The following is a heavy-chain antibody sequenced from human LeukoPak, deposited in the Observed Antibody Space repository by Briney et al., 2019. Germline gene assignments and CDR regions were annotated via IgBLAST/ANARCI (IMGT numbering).Heavy chain of an antibody. D-gene: IGHD2-15*01. CDR2: IYHNSGTT. J-gene: IGHJ1*01. CDR3: AQKAPYSPGYSQH. CDR1: GGSITGYY. Sequence: SETLSLTCTVSGGSITGYYWTWIRQPPGKGLEWIGYIYHNSGTTDYNPSLKSRVSISVDTSKNQFSLKLSSVTAADTAVYYCAQKAPYSPGYSQHWGQGTLVTVSS. V-gene: IGHV4-59*01.